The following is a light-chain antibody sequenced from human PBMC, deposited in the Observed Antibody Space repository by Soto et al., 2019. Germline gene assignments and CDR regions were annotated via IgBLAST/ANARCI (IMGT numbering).Light chain of an antibody. Sequence: DIVMTQSPDSLAVSLGERATINCKSSQSVLYSSNNKNYLAWYQQKPGQPPKLFIYWASTREPGVPDRFSGSGAGTDVTLTISSLQAEDVAVYYCQQYYSTPLTFGPGTKVDIK. J-gene: IGKJ3*01. CDR2: WAS. CDR3: QQYYSTPLT. CDR1: QSVLYSSNNKNY. V-gene: IGKV4-1*01.